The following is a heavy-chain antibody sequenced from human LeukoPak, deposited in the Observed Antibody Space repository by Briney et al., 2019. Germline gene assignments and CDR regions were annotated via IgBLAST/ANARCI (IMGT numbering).Heavy chain of an antibody. J-gene: IGHJ4*02. CDR1: GGSISSYY. Sequence: PSETLSLTCTVSGGSISSYYWSWIRQPPGKGLEWIGYIYYSGSTNCNPSLKSRVTISVDTSKNQFSLKLSSVTAADTAVYYCARRRGSYLDYWGQGTLVTVSS. CDR2: IYYSGST. CDR3: ARRRGSYLDY. V-gene: IGHV4-59*08. D-gene: IGHD3-16*01.